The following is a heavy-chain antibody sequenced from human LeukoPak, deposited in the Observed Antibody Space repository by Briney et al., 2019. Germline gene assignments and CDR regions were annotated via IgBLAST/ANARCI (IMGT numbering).Heavy chain of an antibody. CDR1: GFTFDDYA. Sequence: PGGSLRLSCAASGFTFDDYAMHWVRQAPGKGLEWVSGISWNSGSIGYADSVKGRFTISRDNAKNSLYLQMNSLRAEDTALYYCAKARGAYYFDNWGQGTLVTVSS. V-gene: IGHV3-9*01. J-gene: IGHJ4*02. D-gene: IGHD3-10*01. CDR2: ISWNSGSI. CDR3: AKARGAYYFDN.